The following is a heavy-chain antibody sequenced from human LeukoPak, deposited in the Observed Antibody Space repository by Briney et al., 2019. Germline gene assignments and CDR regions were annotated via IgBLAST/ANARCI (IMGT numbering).Heavy chain of an antibody. Sequence: AAVKVSCKASGYTFTSHYVHWVRQAPGQGLEWMGIIHPSGGNPSSTEHFQGRVTMTRDTSTSTVYLELRSLTSQDTAVYYCARDCSSTACQGPVLDFWGQGTLVTVSS. CDR3: ARDCSSTACQGPVLDF. D-gene: IGHD6-13*01. CDR2: IHPSGGNP. V-gene: IGHV1-46*01. J-gene: IGHJ4*02. CDR1: GYTFTSHY.